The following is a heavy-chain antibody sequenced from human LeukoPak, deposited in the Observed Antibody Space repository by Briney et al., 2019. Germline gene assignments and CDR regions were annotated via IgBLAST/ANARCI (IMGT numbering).Heavy chain of an antibody. CDR1: GYTFTDYF. Sequence: GASVTVSCKASGYTFTDYFIHWVRQAPGQGLEWMGWINPHSGGTKSAQKFQGRVTMTRDTSITTAYMEVSRLKSDDTAVYYCARDQTNCGGDCYKSFFDYWGQGTLVTVSS. D-gene: IGHD2-21*02. V-gene: IGHV1-2*02. CDR2: INPHSGGT. CDR3: ARDQTNCGGDCYKSFFDY. J-gene: IGHJ4*02.